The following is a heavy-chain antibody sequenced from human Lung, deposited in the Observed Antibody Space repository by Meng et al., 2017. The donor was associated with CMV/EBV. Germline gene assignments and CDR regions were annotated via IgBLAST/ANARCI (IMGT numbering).Heavy chain of an antibody. V-gene: IGHV3-30-3*01. D-gene: IGHD3-10*01. CDR1: GFTFSHYA. J-gene: IGHJ6*02. Sequence: SXVVSGFTFSHYATHWVRQAPGKGLEWVAVISYDGSKMYYADSVRGRFTISRDNSKNTLILQMNSQRAEDTAVYYCARSSGVNGLWSFFCYGMDVXGQGXTVTVSS. CDR3: ARSSGVNGLWSFFCYGMDV. CDR2: ISYDGSKM.